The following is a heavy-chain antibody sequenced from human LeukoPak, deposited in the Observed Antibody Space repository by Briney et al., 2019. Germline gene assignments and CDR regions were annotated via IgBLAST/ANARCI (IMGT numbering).Heavy chain of an antibody. Sequence: GGSLRLSCVASGFNFIDYDMHWVRQGIGKGLEWVSAIGIRGDTHYSGSVKGRFTISRENAESSLYLQMNSLRAEDTAVYYCARGGIQVSGIDEFDYWGQGTLVTVSS. J-gene: IGHJ4*02. CDR1: GFNFIDYD. D-gene: IGHD6-19*01. CDR3: ARGGIQVSGIDEFDY. CDR2: IGIRGDT. V-gene: IGHV3-13*01.